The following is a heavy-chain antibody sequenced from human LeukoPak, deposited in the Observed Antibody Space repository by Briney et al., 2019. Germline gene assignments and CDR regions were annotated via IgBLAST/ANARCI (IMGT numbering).Heavy chain of an antibody. D-gene: IGHD2-15*01. CDR1: GFTFSSYS. CDR3: ARDRCSGGSCYSNY. CDR2: ISSSSSTI. Sequence: GGSLRLSCAASGFTFSSYSMNWVRQAPGKGLEWVSYISSSSSTIYYVDSVKGRFTISRDNAKNSLYLQMNSLRAEDTAVYYCARDRCSGGSCYSNYWGQGTLVTVSS. J-gene: IGHJ4*02. V-gene: IGHV3-48*01.